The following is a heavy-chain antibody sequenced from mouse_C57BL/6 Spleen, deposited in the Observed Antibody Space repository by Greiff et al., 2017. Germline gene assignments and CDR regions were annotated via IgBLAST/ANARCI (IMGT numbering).Heavy chain of an antibody. D-gene: IGHD3-2*02. CDR2: ISSGSSTI. J-gene: IGHJ2*01. CDR1: GFTFSDYG. Sequence: EVQRVESGGGLVKPGGSLKLSCAASGFTFSDYGMHWVRQAPEKGLEWVAYISSGSSTIYYADTVKGRFTISRDNAKNTLFLQMTSLRSEDTAMYYCARGGQLRLPYYFDYWGQGTTLTVSS. CDR3: ARGGQLRLPYYFDY. V-gene: IGHV5-17*01.